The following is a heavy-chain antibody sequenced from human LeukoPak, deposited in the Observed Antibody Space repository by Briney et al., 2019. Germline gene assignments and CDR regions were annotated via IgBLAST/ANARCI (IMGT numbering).Heavy chain of an antibody. CDR3: ARVLWYYYDSSGLRHFDY. CDR1: GYTFTSYY. CDR2: INPSGGST. D-gene: IGHD3-22*01. J-gene: IGHJ4*02. Sequence: ASVKVSCKASGYTFTSYYMHWARQAPGQGLEWMGIINPSGGSTSYAQKFQGRVTMTRDMSTSTAYMELRTLRSDDTAVYYCARVLWYYYDSSGLRHFDYWGQGTLVTVSS. V-gene: IGHV1-46*01.